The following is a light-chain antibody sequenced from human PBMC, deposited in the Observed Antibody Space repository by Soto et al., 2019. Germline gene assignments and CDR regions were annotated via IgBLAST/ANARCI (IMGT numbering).Light chain of an antibody. CDR3: QQYSGSSTT. Sequence: DIQMTQSPSTLSASVGDRVTITCRASQNINNWLAWYQQKPGQAPKLLIYKASNLESGVPSRFSGSGSGTEFTLSISSLQPDDFATYYCQQYSGSSTTFGQGTKVELK. CDR1: QNINNW. CDR2: KAS. V-gene: IGKV1-5*03. J-gene: IGKJ1*01.